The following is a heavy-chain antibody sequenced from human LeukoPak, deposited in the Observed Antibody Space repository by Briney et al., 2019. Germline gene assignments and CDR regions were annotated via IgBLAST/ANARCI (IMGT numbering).Heavy chain of an antibody. Sequence: GRSLRLSCAASGFTFDDYAMHWVRHAPGKGLEWVSGISWNSGSIAYADSVKGRFTISRDNAKNSLYLQMNSLRAEDTALYYCAKDMAYDSSGFLVRWGQGTLVTVAS. J-gene: IGHJ4*02. D-gene: IGHD3-22*01. CDR3: AKDMAYDSSGFLVR. CDR1: GFTFDDYA. CDR2: ISWNSGSI. V-gene: IGHV3-9*01.